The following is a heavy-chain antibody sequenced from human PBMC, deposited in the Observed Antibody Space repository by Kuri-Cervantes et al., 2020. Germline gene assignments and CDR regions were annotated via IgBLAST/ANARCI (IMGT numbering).Heavy chain of an antibody. CDR2: IKQDGGEK. V-gene: IGHV3-7*01. J-gene: IGHJ6*02. D-gene: IGHD6-19*01. Sequence: GESLKISCAASGFTFSNYCMSWVRQAPGKGLEWVAKIKQDGGEKYYVDSVKGRFTISRENAKNSLYLQLNSLRAGDTAVYYCARGTSSGWYDHYYYYGMDVWGQGTTVTVSS. CDR1: GFTFSNYC. CDR3: ARGTSSGWYDHYYYYGMDV.